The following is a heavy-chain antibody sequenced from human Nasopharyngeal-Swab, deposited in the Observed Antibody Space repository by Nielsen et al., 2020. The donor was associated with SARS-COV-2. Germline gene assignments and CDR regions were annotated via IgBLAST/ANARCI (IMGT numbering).Heavy chain of an antibody. J-gene: IGHJ4*02. CDR2: IWYDGSNK. D-gene: IGHD2-15*01. CDR3: ARDSGGYCSGGSCYPHYYFDY. Sequence: WIRQPPGKGLEWVAVIWYDGSNKYYADSVKGRFTISRDNSKNTLYLQMNSLRAEVTAVYYCARDSGGYCSGGSCYPHYYFDYWGQGTLVTVSS. V-gene: IGHV3-33*01.